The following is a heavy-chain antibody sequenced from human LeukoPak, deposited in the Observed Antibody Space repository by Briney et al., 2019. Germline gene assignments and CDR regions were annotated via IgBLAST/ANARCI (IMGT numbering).Heavy chain of an antibody. J-gene: IGHJ4*02. D-gene: IGHD6-13*01. CDR1: GASISSQY. CDR2: IYTSGST. V-gene: IGHV4-4*07. CDR3: ARGASSVVQGYDY. Sequence: SETLSLTCTVSGASISSQYWGWIRQPAGKGLEWIGRIYTSGSTNYNPSLKSRVTISVDTSKNQFSLKLSSVTAADTAVYYCARGASSVVQGYDYWGQGTLVTVSS.